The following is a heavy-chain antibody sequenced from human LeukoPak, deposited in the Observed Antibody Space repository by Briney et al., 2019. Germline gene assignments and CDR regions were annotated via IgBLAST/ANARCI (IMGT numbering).Heavy chain of an antibody. CDR3: ARGRAYYDFWSGYYNWFDP. CDR2: IKRDGSST. J-gene: IGHJ5*02. Sequence: GGSLRLSCAASGFNFSSYWMHWVRQAPGKGLVWVSRIKRDGSSTRYADSVKGRFTISRDNAKNTLYLQMDSLRAEDTAVYYCARGRAYYDFWSGYYNWFDPWGQGTLVTVSS. V-gene: IGHV3-74*01. CDR1: GFNFSSYW. D-gene: IGHD3-3*01.